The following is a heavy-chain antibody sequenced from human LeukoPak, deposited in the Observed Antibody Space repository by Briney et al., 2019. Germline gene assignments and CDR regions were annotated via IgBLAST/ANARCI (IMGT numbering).Heavy chain of an antibody. D-gene: IGHD1-1*01. CDR1: GDSISSNSAA. CDR3: ARGRVGYNKYYYGMDV. Sequence: SQTLSLTCAISGDSISSNSAAWNWIRQSPSRGLEWLGRTYYRSKWHSDYAISVTSRITINPDTSKNQFSLQLNSVTAADTAVYYCARGRVGYNKYYYGMDVWGQGTTVTVSS. CDR2: TYYRSKWHS. J-gene: IGHJ6*02. V-gene: IGHV6-1*01.